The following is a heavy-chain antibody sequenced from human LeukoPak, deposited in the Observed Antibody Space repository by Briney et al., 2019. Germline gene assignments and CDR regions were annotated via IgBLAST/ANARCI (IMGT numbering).Heavy chain of an antibody. CDR1: GFTFGDFG. J-gene: IGHJ4*02. Sequence: PGGSLRLSCATSGFTFGDFGVSWLRQAPGKGLEWVSGINLSGSTIAYADSVRGRFTISRDNAKNSLYLQMNTLRAEDTAFYYCARGDSSASYYLEYWGQGTLVTVSS. CDR3: ARGDSSASYYLEY. V-gene: IGHV3-20*04. CDR2: INLSGSTI. D-gene: IGHD3-22*01.